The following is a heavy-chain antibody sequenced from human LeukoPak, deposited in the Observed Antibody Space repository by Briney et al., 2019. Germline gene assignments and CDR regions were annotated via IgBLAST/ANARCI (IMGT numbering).Heavy chain of an antibody. D-gene: IGHD4-11*01. Sequence: PSQTLSLTCAVSGGSISSGGYSWSWIRQPPGKGLEWIGYIYHSGSTYYNPSLKSRVTISVDTSKNQFSLKLSSVTAADTAVYYCARRSYPDSNSFDYWGQGTLVTVSS. J-gene: IGHJ4*02. CDR2: IYHSGST. V-gene: IGHV4-30-2*01. CDR1: GGSISSGGYS. CDR3: ARRSYPDSNSFDY.